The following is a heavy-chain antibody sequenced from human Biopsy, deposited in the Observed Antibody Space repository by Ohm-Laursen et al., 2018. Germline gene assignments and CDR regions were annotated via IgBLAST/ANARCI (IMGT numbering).Heavy chain of an antibody. D-gene: IGHD5-12*01. CDR1: GVSINGGRYH. V-gene: IGHV4-31*03. CDR3: ARLGSGDYFPTFFDF. J-gene: IGHJ4*02. CDR2: IFYSANT. Sequence: SQTLSLTCTVSGVSINGGRYHWNWIRHHPGKGLEWIGHIFYSANTYYNPSLKSRVTISVDTSKNQFSLKLSSVTAADTAVYYCARLGSGDYFPTFFDFWGQGALVTVSS.